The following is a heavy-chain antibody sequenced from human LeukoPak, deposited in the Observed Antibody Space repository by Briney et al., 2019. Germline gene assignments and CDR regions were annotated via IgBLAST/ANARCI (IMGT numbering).Heavy chain of an antibody. D-gene: IGHD1-26*01. CDR1: GGSFSGYY. V-gene: IGHV4-34*01. Sequence: PSETLSLTCAVYGGSFSGYYWSWIRQPPGKGLEWTGEINHSGSTNYNPSLKSRVTISVDTSKNQFSLKLSSVTAADTAVYYCASKLVGAHDELDPWGQGTLVTVSS. CDR3: ASKLVGAHDELDP. CDR2: INHSGST. J-gene: IGHJ5*02.